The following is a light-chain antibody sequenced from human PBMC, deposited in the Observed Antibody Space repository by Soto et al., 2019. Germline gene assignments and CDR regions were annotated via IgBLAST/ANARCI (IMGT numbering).Light chain of an antibody. CDR3: QQSYSIPYT. Sequence: EKVMTQSPATLSLSPGERATLSCRASQNVKTRLAWYQQKPGQAPRLLIYDAFTRATGIPARFSGSASGTEFTLTISSLQSEDFAVYYCQQSYSIPYTFGQGTKLEIK. CDR1: QNVKTR. V-gene: IGKV3-15*01. CDR2: DAF. J-gene: IGKJ2*01.